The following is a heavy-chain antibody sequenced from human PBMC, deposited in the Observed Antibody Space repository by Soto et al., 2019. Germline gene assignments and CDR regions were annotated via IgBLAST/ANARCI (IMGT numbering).Heavy chain of an antibody. D-gene: IGHD3-22*01. Sequence: GGSLRLSCAASGFTFSSYWMHWVRQAPGKGLVWVSRINSDGSSTSYADSVKGRFTISRDNAKNTLYLQMNSLRAEDTAVYYCARALYYYDSSGYPYAVDYWGQGTLVTVS. CDR3: ARALYYYDSSGYPYAVDY. CDR2: INSDGSST. CDR1: GFTFSSYW. J-gene: IGHJ4*02. V-gene: IGHV3-74*01.